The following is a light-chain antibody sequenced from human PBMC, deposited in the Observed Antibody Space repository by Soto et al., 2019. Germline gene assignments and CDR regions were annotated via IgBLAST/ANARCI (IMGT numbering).Light chain of an antibody. CDR1: QSVSSTY. V-gene: IGKV3-20*01. J-gene: IGKJ1*01. CDR3: QQYVSSST. CDR2: DAS. Sequence: VMTQAPATLSVSPGERATLSCSASQSVSSTYLIWYQQKPGQAPRLLIYDASNRATGIPARFSGSGSGTDFTLTISSLEPEDFAVYYCQQYVSSSTFGQGTKV.